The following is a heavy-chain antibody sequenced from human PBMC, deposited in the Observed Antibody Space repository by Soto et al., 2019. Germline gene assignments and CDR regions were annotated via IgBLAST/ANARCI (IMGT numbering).Heavy chain of an antibody. Sequence: PGGSLRLSCAASGFTFSIYSMHWVRQAPGKGLEWVAVISYDGSNKYYADSVKGRFTISRDNSKNTVYLQMNSLRAEDTAVYYCANSIHYYDSSASFDYWGQGTLVTVSS. CDR1: GFTFSIYS. CDR3: ANSIHYYDSSASFDY. D-gene: IGHD3-22*01. CDR2: ISYDGSNK. V-gene: IGHV3-30-3*01. J-gene: IGHJ4*02.